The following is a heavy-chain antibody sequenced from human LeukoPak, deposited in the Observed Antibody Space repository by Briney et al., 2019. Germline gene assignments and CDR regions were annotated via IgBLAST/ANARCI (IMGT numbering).Heavy chain of an antibody. CDR1: GFTFSSYA. J-gene: IGHJ4*02. D-gene: IGHD5-18*01. CDR2: ISYDGSNK. Sequence: GGSLRLSCAASGFTFSSYAMHWVRQAPGKGLEWVAVISYDGSNKYYADSVKGRFTISRDNSKNTLYLQMNSLRAEDTAVYYCARGGYSYGPTTKLVWGQGTLVTVSS. CDR3: ARGGYSYGPTTKLV. V-gene: IGHV3-30*04.